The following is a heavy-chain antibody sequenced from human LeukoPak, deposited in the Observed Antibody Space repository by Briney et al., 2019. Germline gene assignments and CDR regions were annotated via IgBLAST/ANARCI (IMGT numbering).Heavy chain of an antibody. CDR2: IYYSGST. CDR1: GGSISSYY. J-gene: IGHJ4*02. Sequence: SETLSLTCTVSGGSISSYYWSWIRKPPGKGLEWIGYIYYSGSTNYNPSLKSRVTISVDTSKNQFSLKLSSVTAADTAVYYCARVRTTYRNFDYWGQGTLVTVSS. CDR3: ARVRTTYRNFDY. V-gene: IGHV4-59*08. D-gene: IGHD1-26*01.